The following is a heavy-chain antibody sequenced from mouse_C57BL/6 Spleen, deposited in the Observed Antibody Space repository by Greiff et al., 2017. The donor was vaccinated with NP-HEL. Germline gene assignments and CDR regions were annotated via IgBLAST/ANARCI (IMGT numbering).Heavy chain of an antibody. Sequence: QVQLQQPGTELVKPGASVKLSCKASGYTFTSYWMHWVKQRPGQGLEWIGNINPSNGGTNYNEKFKSKATLTVDKSSSTAYMQLSSLTSEDSAVYYCAREFITTVVALNWDVRDYFDYWGQGTTLTVSS. V-gene: IGHV1-53*01. CDR2: INPSNGGT. J-gene: IGHJ2*01. CDR1: GYTFTSYW. D-gene: IGHD1-1*01. CDR3: AREFITTVVALNWDVRDYFDY.